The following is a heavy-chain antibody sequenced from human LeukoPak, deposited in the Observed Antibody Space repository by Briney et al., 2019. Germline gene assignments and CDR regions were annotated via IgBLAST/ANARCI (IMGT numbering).Heavy chain of an antibody. Sequence: SETLSLTCTVSGGSISSYYWSWIQQPPGKGLEWIGYIYYSGSTNYNPPLKSRVTISVDTSKNQFSLKLSSVTAADTAVYYCASSSAAGTMGYFDYWGQGTLVTVSS. CDR3: ASSSAAGTMGYFDY. J-gene: IGHJ4*02. D-gene: IGHD6-13*01. CDR1: GGSISSYY. CDR2: IYYSGST. V-gene: IGHV4-59*01.